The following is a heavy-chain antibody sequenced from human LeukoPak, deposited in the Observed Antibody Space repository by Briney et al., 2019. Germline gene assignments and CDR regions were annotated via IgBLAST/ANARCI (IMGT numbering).Heavy chain of an antibody. V-gene: IGHV1-69*05. CDR2: IIPIFGTA. CDR1: GGTFSSYA. J-gene: IGHJ5*02. Sequence: GASVKVSCKASGGTFSSYAISWVRQAPGQGLEWMGRIIPIFGTANYAQKFQGRVTITTDESTSTAYMELSSLRSEDTAVYYCARVFVHYYDSSGYYYENWFDPWGQGTLVTVSS. D-gene: IGHD3-22*01. CDR3: ARVFVHYYDSSGYYYENWFDP.